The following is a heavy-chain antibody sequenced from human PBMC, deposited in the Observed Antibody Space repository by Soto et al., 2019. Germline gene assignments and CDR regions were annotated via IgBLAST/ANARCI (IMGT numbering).Heavy chain of an antibody. J-gene: IGHJ4*02. CDR3: AKPPWTYSSGWYFDY. Sequence: VGSLRLSCAASGFTFSSYAMSWVRQAPGKGLEWVSAISGSGGSTYYADSVKGRFTISRDNSKNTLYLQMNSLRAEDTAVYYCAKPPWTYSSGWYFDYWGQGTLVTVSS. D-gene: IGHD6-19*01. V-gene: IGHV3-23*01. CDR2: ISGSGGST. CDR1: GFTFSSYA.